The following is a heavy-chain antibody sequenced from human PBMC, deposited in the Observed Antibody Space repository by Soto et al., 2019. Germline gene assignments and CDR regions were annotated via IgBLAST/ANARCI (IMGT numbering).Heavy chain of an antibody. CDR2: INPHSVDT. CDR3: TRGGGFLLSPFDP. D-gene: IGHD3-3*01. Sequence: QVQLVQSGAEVKKPGASVRVSCKASGNTFSDYYMYWVRHAPGQGREWMGWINPHSVDTNYAQKFQGRVTMTRETAISTAYMELSRLRSDDTAVYYYTRGGGFLLSPFDPWGQGTLVTVSS. J-gene: IGHJ5*02. CDR1: GNTFSDYY. V-gene: IGHV1-2*02.